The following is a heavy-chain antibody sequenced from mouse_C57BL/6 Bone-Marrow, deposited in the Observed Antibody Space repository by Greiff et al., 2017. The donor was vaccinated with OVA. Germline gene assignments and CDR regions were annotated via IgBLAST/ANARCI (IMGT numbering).Heavy chain of an antibody. CDR3: ARLELLRWYFDV. V-gene: IGHV5-12*01. CDR1: GFTFSDYY. D-gene: IGHD1-1*01. CDR2: ISNGGGST. J-gene: IGHJ1*03. Sequence: EVKVVESGGGLVQPGGSLKLSCAASGFTFSDYYMYWVRQTPEKRLEWVAYISNGGGSTYYPDTVKGRFTISRDNAKNTLYLQLSRLKSEDTAMYYSARLELLRWYFDVWGTGTTVTVSS.